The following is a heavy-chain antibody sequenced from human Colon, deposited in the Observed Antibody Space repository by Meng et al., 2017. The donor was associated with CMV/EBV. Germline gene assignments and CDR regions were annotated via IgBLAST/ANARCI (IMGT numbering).Heavy chain of an antibody. V-gene: IGHV3-15*01. Sequence: GGSLRLSCAASGVTFRKAWMSWVRQSPGKGLEWVGRIKATNDGGTTSSAAPVTGRFTFPRDDSKDTAYLHMNSLTTEDTAVYYCATDPGSPYCGNTTCWGDAFDIWGRGTMVTVSS. J-gene: IGHJ3*02. CDR2: IKATNDGGTT. CDR1: GVTFRKAW. D-gene: IGHD2-2*01. CDR3: ATDPGSPYCGNTTCWGDAFDI.